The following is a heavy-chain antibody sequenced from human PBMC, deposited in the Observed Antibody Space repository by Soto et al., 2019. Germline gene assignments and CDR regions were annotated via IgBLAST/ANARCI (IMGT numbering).Heavy chain of an antibody. J-gene: IGHJ5*02. CDR3: ETGTRFSEWFDP. CDR1: GGTISGYY. Sequence: SETLSLTCSVSGGTISGYYWTRIRQPAGKGLEWIGRIYSSGNTKYNPSLQSRVTMSLDTSNNQFSLRLTSVTAADTAVYYCETGTRFSEWFDPWGQGTLVTVSS. D-gene: IGHD3-3*01. V-gene: IGHV4-4*07. CDR2: IYSSGNT.